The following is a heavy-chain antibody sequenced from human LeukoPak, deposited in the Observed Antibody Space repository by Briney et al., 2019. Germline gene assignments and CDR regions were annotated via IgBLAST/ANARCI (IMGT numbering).Heavy chain of an antibody. V-gene: IGHV4-30-4*08. CDR3: ARATLDCSSTSCYGIGDWFDP. J-gene: IGHJ5*02. CDR2: IYYSGST. Sequence: PSQTLSLTCTVSGGSISSGDYYWSWIRQPPGKGLEWIGYIYYSGSTCYNPSLKSRVTISVDTSKNQFSLKLSSVTAADTAVYYCARATLDCSSTSCYGIGDWFDPWGQGTLVTVSS. CDR1: GGSISSGDYY. D-gene: IGHD2-2*01.